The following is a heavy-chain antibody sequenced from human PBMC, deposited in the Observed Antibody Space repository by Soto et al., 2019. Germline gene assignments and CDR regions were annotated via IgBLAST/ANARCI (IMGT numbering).Heavy chain of an antibody. CDR2: IYPDDSDP. V-gene: IGHV5-51*01. D-gene: IGHD2-8*02. CDR1: GYSFSNFW. Sequence: GESLKISCQASGYSFSNFWIAWVRPMPGEGLEWLGIIYPDDSDPRYSPSFLGQVTISADKSIKTTYLQWSSLKASDTAIYFCASSVLVTSTMNYFDLWGQGTLVTVSS. CDR3: ASSVLVTSTMNYFDL. J-gene: IGHJ4*02.